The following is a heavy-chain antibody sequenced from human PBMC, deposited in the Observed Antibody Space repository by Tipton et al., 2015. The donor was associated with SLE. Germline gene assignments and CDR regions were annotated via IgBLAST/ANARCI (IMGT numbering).Heavy chain of an antibody. CDR3: ARDEDGYGGWGYYFDY. Sequence: LRLSCTVSGGSISSYYWSWIRQPPGKGLEWIGYIYYSGSTNYNPSLKSRVTISVDTSKNQFSLKLSSVTAADTAVYYCARDEDGYGGWGYYFDYWGQGTLVTVSS. D-gene: IGHD4-23*01. CDR2: IYYSGST. V-gene: IGHV4-59*01. CDR1: GGSISSYY. J-gene: IGHJ4*02.